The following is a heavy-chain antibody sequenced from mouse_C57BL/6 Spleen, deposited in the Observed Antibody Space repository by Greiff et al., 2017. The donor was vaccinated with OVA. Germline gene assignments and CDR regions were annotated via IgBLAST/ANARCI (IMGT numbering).Heavy chain of an antibody. CDR2: INPNNGGT. CDR3: AREGDYDERFDY. D-gene: IGHD2-4*01. V-gene: IGHV1-18*01. CDR1: GYTFTDYN. J-gene: IGHJ2*01. Sequence: EVKLMESGPELVKPGASVKIPCKASGYTFTDYNMDWVKQSHGKSLEWIGDINPNNGGTIYNQKFKGKATLTVDKSSSTAYMELRSLTSEDTAVYYCAREGDYDERFDYWGQGTTLTVSS.